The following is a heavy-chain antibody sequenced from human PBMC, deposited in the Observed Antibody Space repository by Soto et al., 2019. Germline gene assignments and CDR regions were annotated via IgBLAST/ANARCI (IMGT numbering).Heavy chain of an antibody. CDR1: GDSTSNYY. CDR3: AKDVGTSSGWYLPSYFDY. J-gene: IGHJ4*02. D-gene: IGHD6-19*01. CDR2: ISYSGNT. V-gene: IGHV4-59*12. Sequence: LSLTCIIAGDSTSNYYWSWIRQSPGKGLEWIGYISYSGNTNYNPSLKGRFTISRDNSKNTLYLQMNSLRAEDTAVYYCAKDVGTSSGWYLPSYFDYWGQGTLVTVSS.